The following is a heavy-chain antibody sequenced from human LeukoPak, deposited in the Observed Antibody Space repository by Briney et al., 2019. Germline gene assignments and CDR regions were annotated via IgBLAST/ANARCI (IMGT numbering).Heavy chain of an antibody. CDR1: GFTFSSYW. Sequence: GGSLRLSCVGSGFTFSSYWMSWVRQAPGKGLEWVANMKQDGSETDSADSVKGRFIISRDNAKNSLYLQMDNLRAEDTAVYYCARDGVLVPAAIPYYFYGMDVWGQGTTVIVSS. CDR3: ARDGVLVPAAIPYYFYGMDV. D-gene: IGHD2-2*02. V-gene: IGHV3-7*01. J-gene: IGHJ6*02. CDR2: MKQDGSET.